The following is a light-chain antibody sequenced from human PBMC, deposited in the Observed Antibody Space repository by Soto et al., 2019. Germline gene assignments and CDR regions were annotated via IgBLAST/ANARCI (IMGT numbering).Light chain of an antibody. J-gene: IGKJ2*01. V-gene: IGKV3-20*01. Sequence: EIVLTQSPGTLSLSPGERATLSCRASQSISSSYLAWYQQKPGQAPRLLIYGASRRATGIPDRFSGRESGTDFTLTITTLEPEVSAVYFCQQYASSPYPFGQGTKVEIK. CDR3: QQYASSPYP. CDR1: QSISSSY. CDR2: GAS.